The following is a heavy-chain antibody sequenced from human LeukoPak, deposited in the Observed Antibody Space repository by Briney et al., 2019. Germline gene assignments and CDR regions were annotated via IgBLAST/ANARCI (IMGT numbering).Heavy chain of an antibody. D-gene: IGHD4-17*01. Sequence: SETLSLTCTVSGASIRSYYWNWIRQPPGKGLEWIGDIYYSGSTNYNPSLKSRVTISVDTSKNQFSLKLSSVTAADTAVYYCARDLMTTVTTSFDYWGQGTVVTVSS. CDR1: GASIRSYY. V-gene: IGHV4-59*01. CDR3: ARDLMTTVTTSFDY. J-gene: IGHJ4*02. CDR2: IYYSGST.